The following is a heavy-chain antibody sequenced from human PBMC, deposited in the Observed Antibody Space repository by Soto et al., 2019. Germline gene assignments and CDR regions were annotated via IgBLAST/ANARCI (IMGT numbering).Heavy chain of an antibody. D-gene: IGHD6-13*01. Sequence: ASVKVSCKASGYTFINYAITWVRQAPGQGLEWVGWIGGYSGNANYAENLQGRVTMTIDTSTSTAYMELRSLRSDDTAVYYCARDIEPPGLFFDYWGQGTLVTVSS. CDR3: ARDIEPPGLFFDY. CDR1: GYTFINYA. J-gene: IGHJ4*02. V-gene: IGHV1-18*01. CDR2: IGGYSGNA.